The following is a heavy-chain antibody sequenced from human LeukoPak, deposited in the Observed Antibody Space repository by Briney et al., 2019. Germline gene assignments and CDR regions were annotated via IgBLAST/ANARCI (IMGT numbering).Heavy chain of an antibody. CDR2: IYSGGST. Sequence: GGSLRLSCAASGFTVSSNYMSWVRQAPGKGLEWVSVIYSGGSTYYADCVKGRFTISRYNSKTTLYLQMNSLRAEDTAVYYCAREVAGTSLHVDYWGQGTLVTVSS. V-gene: IGHV3-66*02. CDR3: AREVAGTSLHVDY. D-gene: IGHD1-1*01. CDR1: GFTVSSNY. J-gene: IGHJ4*02.